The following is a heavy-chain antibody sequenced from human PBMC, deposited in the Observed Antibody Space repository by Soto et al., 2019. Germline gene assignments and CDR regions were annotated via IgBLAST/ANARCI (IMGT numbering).Heavy chain of an antibody. CDR1: GFTFSSYS. J-gene: IGHJ4*02. CDR3: AREPPPAYYYDGSGY. V-gene: IGHV3-21*01. Sequence: GGSLRLSCAASGFTFSSYSMNWVRQAPGKGLEWVSSISSSSSYIYYADSVKGRFTISRDNAKNSLYLQMNSLRAEDTAVYYCAREPPPAYYYDGSGYWGQGTLVTVSS. CDR2: ISSSSSYI. D-gene: IGHD3-22*01.